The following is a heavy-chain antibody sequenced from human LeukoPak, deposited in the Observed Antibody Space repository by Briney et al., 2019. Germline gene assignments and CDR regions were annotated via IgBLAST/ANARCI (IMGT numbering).Heavy chain of an antibody. CDR2: ITGDSNTI. J-gene: IGHJ4*02. CDR1: GFAFSPYA. Sequence: GGSLRLSCAASGFAFSPYAMNWVRQAPGKGLEWVSFITGDSNTIYYADSMKGRFTVSRDNAENSLYLQINSLSAEDTAVYYCARDRMGGSFDYWGQGTLVTVSS. CDR3: ARDRMGGSFDY. D-gene: IGHD2-8*01. V-gene: IGHV3-48*01.